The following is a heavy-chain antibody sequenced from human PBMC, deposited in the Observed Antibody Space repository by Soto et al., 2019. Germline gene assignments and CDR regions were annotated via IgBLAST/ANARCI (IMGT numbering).Heavy chain of an antibody. CDR2: FDPEDGET. CDR3: ATGRYYDILTGYSDAFDI. D-gene: IGHD3-9*01. CDR1: GYTLTELS. J-gene: IGHJ3*02. Sequence: ASVKVSCKVSGYTLTELSMHWVRQAPGKGLEWMGGFDPEDGETIYAQKLQGRVTMTEDTSTDTAYMELSSLRSEDTAVYYCATGRYYDILTGYSDAFDIWGQGTMVTVSS. V-gene: IGHV1-24*01.